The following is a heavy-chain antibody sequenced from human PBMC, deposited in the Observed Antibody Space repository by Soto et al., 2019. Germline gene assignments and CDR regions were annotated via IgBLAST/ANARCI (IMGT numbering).Heavy chain of an antibody. CDR3: AREAAAERNYYALDV. CDR1: GYIFSRYG. Sequence: QVQLVQSGPEVRKPGASVKVSCKASGYIFSRYGISWVRQAPGQGLEWMAWISGYNGNTKFGERVQGRVNVTTDTSTSTAYRELRSLRSDDTVVYYCAREAAAERNYYALDVWGQGTTVIVSS. J-gene: IGHJ6*02. V-gene: IGHV1-18*04. D-gene: IGHD6-13*01. CDR2: ISGYNGNT.